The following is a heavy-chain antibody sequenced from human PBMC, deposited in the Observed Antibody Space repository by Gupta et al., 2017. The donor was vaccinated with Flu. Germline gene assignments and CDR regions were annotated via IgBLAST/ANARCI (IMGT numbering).Heavy chain of an antibody. V-gene: IGHV3-23*01. Sequence: EVQLLESGGGWVQPGGSLRLSGAASGFTFSSYAMSWVRQDPGKGLEWVSAISGSGGNTYYADSVKGRFTISRDNSKNTLYLQMNSLRAEDTAVYYCAKDRVTGGGWFDPWGQGTLVTVSS. J-gene: IGHJ5*02. CDR1: GFTFSSYA. CDR3: AKDRVTGGGWFDP. CDR2: ISGSGGNT. D-gene: IGHD1-20*01.